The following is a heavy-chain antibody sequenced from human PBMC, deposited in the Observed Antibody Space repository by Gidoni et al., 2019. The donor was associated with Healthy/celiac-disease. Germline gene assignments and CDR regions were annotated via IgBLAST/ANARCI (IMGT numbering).Heavy chain of an antibody. J-gene: IGHJ4*02. Sequence: QVQLVESGGGVVQPGRSLRLSCAASGFTFSSYVMHWVRQAPGKGLEWVAVISYDGSNKYYADSVKGRFTISRDNSKNTLYLQMNSLRAEDTAVYYCAKLKSSSGWGFDYWGQGTLVTVSS. D-gene: IGHD6-19*01. CDR2: ISYDGSNK. CDR1: GFTFSSYV. CDR3: AKLKSSSGWGFDY. V-gene: IGHV3-30*18.